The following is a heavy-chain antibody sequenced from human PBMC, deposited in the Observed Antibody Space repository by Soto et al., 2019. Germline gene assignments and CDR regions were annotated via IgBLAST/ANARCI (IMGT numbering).Heavy chain of an antibody. CDR2: ISGRGTIT. V-gene: IGHV3-23*01. D-gene: IGHD2-15*01. Sequence: EVQLLESGGGLVQPGGSLRLSCAASGFPFSSRAMSWVRQAPGKGLEWVSAISGRGTITYYADSVKGRFTISRDTSKNTLYLQMNSLRADDTAVYYCAESARYCSGADCRAWGQGTLVTVSS. CDR3: AESARYCSGADCRA. CDR1: GFPFSSRA. J-gene: IGHJ5*02.